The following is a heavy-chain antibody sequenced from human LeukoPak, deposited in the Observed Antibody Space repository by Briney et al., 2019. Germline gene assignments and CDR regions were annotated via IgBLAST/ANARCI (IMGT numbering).Heavy chain of an antibody. D-gene: IGHD2/OR15-2a*01. CDR1: GFTFNNYA. CDR2: IGGSGGGT. V-gene: IGHV3-23*01. J-gene: IGHJ4*02. Sequence: GGSLRLSCAASGFTFNNYAMSWVRQAPGRSLEGVSTIGGSGGGTFYADSVKGRFTISRDKSKSTLCLQMDSLRADDTAIYYCARGGDTTFSDYWGQGTLVTVSS. CDR3: ARGGDTTFSDY.